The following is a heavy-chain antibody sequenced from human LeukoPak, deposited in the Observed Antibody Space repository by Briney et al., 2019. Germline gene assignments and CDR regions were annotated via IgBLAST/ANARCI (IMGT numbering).Heavy chain of an antibody. J-gene: IGHJ4*02. CDR2: ISYDGSNK. CDR3: ARCPQYSSGWYRSPFDY. V-gene: IGHV3-30-3*01. CDR1: GFTFSSYA. D-gene: IGHD6-19*01. Sequence: GRSLRLSCAASGFTFSSYAMHWVRQAPGKGLEWVAVISYDGSNKYYADSVKGRFTISGDNSKNTLYLQMNSLRAEDTAVYYCARCPQYSSGWYRSPFDYWGQGTLVTVSS.